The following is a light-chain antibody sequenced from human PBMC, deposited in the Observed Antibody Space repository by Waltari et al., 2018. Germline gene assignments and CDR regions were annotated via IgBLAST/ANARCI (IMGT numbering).Light chain of an antibody. CDR1: SGHSSNI. J-gene: IGLJ3*02. Sequence: QLVLTQSPSASASLGASVKLTCTLSSGHSSNIIAWHQQQPEKGPRYLMKVNRDGSHSKGDEIPGRFSGSSSGAERYLTIASLQSEDEADYYCQTGGHGTWVFGGGTKLTVL. CDR2: VNRDGSH. CDR3: QTGGHGTWV. V-gene: IGLV4-69*01.